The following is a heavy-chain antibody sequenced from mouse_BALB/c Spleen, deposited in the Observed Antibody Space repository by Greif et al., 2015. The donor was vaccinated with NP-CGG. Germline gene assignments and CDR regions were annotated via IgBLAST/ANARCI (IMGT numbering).Heavy chain of an antibody. Sequence: EVQVVESGGGLVKPGGSLKLSCAASGFTFSSYAMSWVRQTPEKRLEWVATISSGGSYTYYPDSVKGRFTISRDNAKNTLCLQMSSLRSEDTAMYYCARRRYDLAWFAYWGQGTLVTVSA. D-gene: IGHD2-14*01. J-gene: IGHJ3*01. V-gene: IGHV5-9-3*01. CDR3: ARRRYDLAWFAY. CDR1: GFTFSSYA. CDR2: ISSGGSYT.